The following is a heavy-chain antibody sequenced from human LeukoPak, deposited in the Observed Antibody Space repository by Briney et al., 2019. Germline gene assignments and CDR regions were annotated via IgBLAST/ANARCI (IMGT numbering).Heavy chain of an antibody. CDR2: ISYDGSNK. J-gene: IGHJ4*02. CDR1: GFTFSSYA. Sequence: GRSLRLSCAASGFTFSSYAMHWVRQAPGKGLEWVAVISYDGSNKYYADSVKGRFTISRDNSKNTLYLQMNSLRAEDTAVYYCARVGITMIVVVYYFDYWGQGTLVTVSS. D-gene: IGHD3-22*01. CDR3: ARVGITMIVVVYYFDY. V-gene: IGHV3-30-3*01.